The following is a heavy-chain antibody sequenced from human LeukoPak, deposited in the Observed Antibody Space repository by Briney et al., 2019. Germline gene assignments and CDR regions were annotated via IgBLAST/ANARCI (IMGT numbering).Heavy chain of an antibody. J-gene: IGHJ6*02. D-gene: IGHD3-16*01. Sequence: GASVKVSCKASGYTFTSYDINWVRRATGQGLEWMGWMNPNSGNTGYAQKFQGRVTMTRNTSISTAYMELSSLRSEDTAVYYCARLPYDYYYYGMDVWGQGTTVTVSS. CDR3: ARLPYDYYYYGMDV. V-gene: IGHV1-8*01. CDR1: GYTFTSYD. CDR2: MNPNSGNT.